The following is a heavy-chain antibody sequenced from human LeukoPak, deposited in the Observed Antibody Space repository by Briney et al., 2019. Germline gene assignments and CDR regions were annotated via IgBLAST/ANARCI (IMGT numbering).Heavy chain of an antibody. Sequence: GASVKVSCKASGYTFTSYDINWVRQATGQGLEWMGWMNPNSGNTGYAQKFQGRVTTTRNTSISTAYMELSSLRSEDTAVYYCARSVRRDIVVDDAFDIWGQGTMVTVSS. D-gene: IGHD2-2*01. CDR3: ARSVRRDIVVDDAFDI. CDR2: MNPNSGNT. V-gene: IGHV1-8*01. J-gene: IGHJ3*02. CDR1: GYTFTSYD.